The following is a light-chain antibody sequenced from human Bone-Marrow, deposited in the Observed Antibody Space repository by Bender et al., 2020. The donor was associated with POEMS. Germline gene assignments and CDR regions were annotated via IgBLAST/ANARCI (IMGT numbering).Light chain of an antibody. CDR2: DVN. Sequence: QSALTQPPSASGSPGQSVTISCTGTNNDVGGHNYVSWYQQLSGKAPKLLIYDVNRRPAGVADRFSGSKSGSAASLTVSGLQAEDEADYFCNSSAGTNNVLFGGGTTLTVL. V-gene: IGLV2-8*01. J-gene: IGLJ2*01. CDR1: NNDVGGHNY. CDR3: NSSAGTNNVL.